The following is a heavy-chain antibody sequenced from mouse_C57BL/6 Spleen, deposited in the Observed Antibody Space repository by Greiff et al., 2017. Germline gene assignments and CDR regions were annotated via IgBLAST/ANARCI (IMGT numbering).Heavy chain of an antibody. CDR2: IDPETGGT. V-gene: IGHV1-15*01. CDR3: TRRRDYFDY. J-gene: IGHJ2*01. CDR1: GYTFTDYE. Sequence: VQLQQSGAELVRPGASVTLSCKASGYTFTDYEMHWVKQTPVHGLEWIGAIDPETGGTAYNQKFKGKAILTADKSSSTAYMELRSLTSEDSAVYYCTRRRDYFDYGGQGTTLTVSS.